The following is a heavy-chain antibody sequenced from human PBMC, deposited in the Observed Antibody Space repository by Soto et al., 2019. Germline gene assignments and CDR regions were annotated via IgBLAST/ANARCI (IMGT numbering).Heavy chain of an antibody. D-gene: IGHD3-22*01. CDR3: ARSYYDSLGFTVGP. J-gene: IGHJ5*02. CDR2: IKPDGSQK. Sequence: WVRQAPGKGLEWVANIKPDGSQKWYADSVKGRVTISVETSKNQFSMKMTSVTAADTAVYYCARSYYDSLGFTVGPWGQGTLVTVSS. V-gene: IGHV3-7*05.